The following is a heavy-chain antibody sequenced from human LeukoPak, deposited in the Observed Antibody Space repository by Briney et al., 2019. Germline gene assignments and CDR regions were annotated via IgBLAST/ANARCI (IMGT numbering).Heavy chain of an antibody. CDR1: GYTFTSYD. Sequence: ASVKVSCKASGYTFTSYDINWVRQATGQGLEWMGWMNPNSGNTGYAQKFQGRVTMTRNTSISTAYMELSSLRSEDTAVYYCARGLSDCSGGSCYLGWFDPWGQGTLVTVSS. V-gene: IGHV1-8*01. J-gene: IGHJ5*02. CDR3: ARGLSDCSGGSCYLGWFDP. CDR2: MNPNSGNT. D-gene: IGHD2-15*01.